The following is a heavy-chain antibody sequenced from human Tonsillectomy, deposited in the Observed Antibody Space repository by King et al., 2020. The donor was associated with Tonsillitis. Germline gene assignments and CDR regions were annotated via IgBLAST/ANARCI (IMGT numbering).Heavy chain of an antibody. V-gene: IGHV3-30*04. Sequence: VQLVESGGGVVQPGRSLRLSCAASGFTFSDYAMHWVRQAPGRGLDWVAIMSSDGSNEFYADSVKARFTISRDNSKNTLYLQMSSLRPEDTAIYYCARDGGDIIGYFPAYGGQGTLVTVSS. CDR1: GFTFSDYA. CDR2: MSSDGSNE. CDR3: ARDGGDIIGYFPAY. J-gene: IGHJ4*02. D-gene: IGHD3-22*01.